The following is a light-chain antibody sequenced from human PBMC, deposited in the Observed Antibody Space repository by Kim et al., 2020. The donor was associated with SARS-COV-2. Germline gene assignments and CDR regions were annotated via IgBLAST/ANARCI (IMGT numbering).Light chain of an antibody. J-gene: IGLJ1*01. CDR1: SSDIGGYDY. CDR2: DVY. Sequence: QSALAQPASVSGSPGQSITVSCTGTSSDIGGYDYVSWYQQHPGKAPKLIIYDVYNRPSGVSNRFSGSKSGTTASLTISGLQAEDEADYYCNSYRSGSTLNVFVTGTKVTVL. CDR3: NSYRSGSTLNV. V-gene: IGLV2-14*03.